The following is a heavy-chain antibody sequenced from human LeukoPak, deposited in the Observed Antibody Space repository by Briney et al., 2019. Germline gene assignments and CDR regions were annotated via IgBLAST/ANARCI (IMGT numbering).Heavy chain of an antibody. CDR3: ARAGYSSGWDRYYYYYMDV. D-gene: IGHD6-19*01. V-gene: IGHV1-69*13. CDR1: GGTFSSYA. CDR2: IIPIFGTA. Sequence: SVEVSCKASGGTFSSYAISWVRQAPGQGLEWMGGIIPIFGTANYAQKFQGRVTITADESTSTAYMELSSLRSEDTAVYYCARAGYSSGWDRYYYYYMDVWGKGTTVTVSS. J-gene: IGHJ6*03.